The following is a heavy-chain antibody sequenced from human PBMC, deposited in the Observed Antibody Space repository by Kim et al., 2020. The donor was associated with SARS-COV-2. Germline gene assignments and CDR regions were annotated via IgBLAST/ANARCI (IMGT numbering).Heavy chain of an antibody. CDR3: AKGGHLDD. CDR2: ICGSDSVLCGGDGST. CDR1: GFTFSTYD. D-gene: IGHD5-12*01. V-gene: IGHV3-23*01. Sequence: GGSLRLSCVASGFTFSTYDMSWARQAPGKGLEWVSVICGSDSVLCGGDGSTYYAASVKGRVTISRDNSKNTLYLQMNSLRADDTAVYYCAKGGHLDDWGPGTVVTVSS. J-gene: IGHJ4*02.